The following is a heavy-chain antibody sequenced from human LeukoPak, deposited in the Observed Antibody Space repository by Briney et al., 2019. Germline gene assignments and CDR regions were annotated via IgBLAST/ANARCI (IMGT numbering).Heavy chain of an antibody. CDR2: ISGSGGST. J-gene: IGHJ4*02. CDR3: AKDQAGYRSDY. CDR1: GFTFSNYG. V-gene: IGHV3-23*01. Sequence: GGSLRLSCAASGFTFSNYGMSWVRQAPGKGLEWVSAISGSGGSTYYADSVKGRFTISRDNSNNTLYLQMNSLRAEDTAVYYCAKDQAGYRSDYWGQGTLVTVSS. D-gene: IGHD6-25*01.